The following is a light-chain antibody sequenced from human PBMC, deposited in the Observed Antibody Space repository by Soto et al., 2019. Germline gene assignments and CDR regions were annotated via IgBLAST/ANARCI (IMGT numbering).Light chain of an antibody. CDR3: QQYYSTPRT. V-gene: IGKV4-1*01. CDR2: WAS. CDR1: QSVLSSSNNKNY. J-gene: IGKJ2*01. Sequence: DIVMTQSPDSLAVSLGERATINCKSSQSVLSSSNNKNYLAWYQQKAGQPPKLLIYWASTRESGVPDRFSGSGSGTDFTLTISSLQAEDVEVYYCQQYYSTPRTFGQGTKLEIK.